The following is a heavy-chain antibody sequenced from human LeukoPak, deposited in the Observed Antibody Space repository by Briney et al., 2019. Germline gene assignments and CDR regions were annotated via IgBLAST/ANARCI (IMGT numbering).Heavy chain of an antibody. CDR2: IYYTGNT. CDR3: ARKRDWFDP. CDR1: GGSIGGYY. Sequence: PSETLSLTCSVSGGSIGGYYWSWIRQPPGKGLEWIGYIYYTGNTNYNPSLKSRVTISVDTSKNQFSLKLSSVTAADTAVYYCARKRDWFDPWGQGTLVTVSS. V-gene: IGHV4-59*01. J-gene: IGHJ5*02.